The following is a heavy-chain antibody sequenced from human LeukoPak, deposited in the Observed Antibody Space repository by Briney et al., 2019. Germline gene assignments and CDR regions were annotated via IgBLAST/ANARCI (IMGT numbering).Heavy chain of an antibody. V-gene: IGHV3-21*01. CDR3: ARGDRAAAGTIGVWFDP. CDR1: GFTFSSYS. CDR2: ISSSSSYI. Sequence: GGSLRLSCAASGFTFSSYSMNWVRQAPGKGLEWVSSISSSSSYIYYADSVKGRFTISRDNAKNSLYLQMNSLRAEDTAVYYCARGDRAAAGTIGVWFDPWGQGTLVTVSS. D-gene: IGHD6-13*01. J-gene: IGHJ5*02.